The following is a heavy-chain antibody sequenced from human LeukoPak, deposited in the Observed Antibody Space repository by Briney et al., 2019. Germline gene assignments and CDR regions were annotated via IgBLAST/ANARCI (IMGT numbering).Heavy chain of an antibody. J-gene: IGHJ4*02. CDR3: ARGKGGPFKY. Sequence: GRSLRLSCAASGFTFGRYAMHWVRQAPGKGLEWVAALSFDETYKFYADSVKGRFIISRDNSNNTLSLEMNSLRTEDTAVYFCARGKGGPFKYWGQGTLVTVSS. V-gene: IGHV3-30*01. CDR1: GFTFGRYA. CDR2: LSFDETYK. D-gene: IGHD2-15*01.